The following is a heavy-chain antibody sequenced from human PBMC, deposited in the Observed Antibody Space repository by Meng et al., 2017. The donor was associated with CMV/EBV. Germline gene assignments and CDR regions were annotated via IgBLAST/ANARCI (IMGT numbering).Heavy chain of an antibody. CDR2: IFSNDEK. CDR3: ARSRFTAMRTHYDMDV. J-gene: IGHJ6*02. Sequence: SGPTLVKPTDTLTLTCTVSGFSLSNARMGVRWTRQPPGKALEWLAHIFSNDEKSYSTSLKSRLTISKDTSKSQVVLTMTNMDPVDTAKYYCARSRFTAMRTHYDMDVWGQGTTVTVSS. V-gene: IGHV2-26*01. D-gene: IGHD5-18*01. CDR1: GFSLSNARMG.